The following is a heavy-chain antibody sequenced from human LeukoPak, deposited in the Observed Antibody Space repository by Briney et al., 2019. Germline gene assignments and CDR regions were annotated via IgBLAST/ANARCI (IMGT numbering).Heavy chain of an antibody. J-gene: IGHJ4*02. D-gene: IGHD2-21*01. CDR2: ISRSGSTT. Sequence: GGSLRLSCAATGFTFTDYAMGWVRQAEGKGLEWVSSISRSGSTTYYADSVKGRFTSSRDNSKNTLDLQMDSLRVEDTARYYCARGSIMLSVGGQGTLVTVTS. CDR1: GFTFTDYA. V-gene: IGHV3-23*01. CDR3: ARGSIMLSV.